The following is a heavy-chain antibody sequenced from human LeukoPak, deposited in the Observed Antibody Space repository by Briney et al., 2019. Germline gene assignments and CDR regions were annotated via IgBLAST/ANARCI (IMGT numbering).Heavy chain of an antibody. D-gene: IGHD2/OR15-2a*01. CDR1: GFTFSTYA. CDR3: VRDLFPDAFDI. J-gene: IGHJ3*02. V-gene: IGHV3-74*01. CDR2: IDGPGRGT. Sequence: GGSLRLSCAASGFTFSTYAMHWVRQAPGKGLEWVARIDGPGRGTVYADSVKGRFTFSRDNARNTLSLQMNSLRADDTAMYYCVRDLFPDAFDIWGQGTRVTVSS.